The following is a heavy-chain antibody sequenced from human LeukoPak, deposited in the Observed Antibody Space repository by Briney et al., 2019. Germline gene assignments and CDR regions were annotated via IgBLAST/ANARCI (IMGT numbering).Heavy chain of an antibody. CDR1: GFTFSSYG. CDR2: IWYDGSNK. CDR3: ARAYYDFWSGYYTLNWFDP. V-gene: IGHV3-33*01. D-gene: IGHD3-3*01. Sequence: GSLRLSCAASGFTFSSYGMHWVRQAPGKGLEWVAVIWYDGSNKYYADSVKGRFTISRDNSKNTLHLQMNSLRAEDTAVYYCARAYYDFWSGYYTLNWFDPWGQGTLVTVSS. J-gene: IGHJ5*02.